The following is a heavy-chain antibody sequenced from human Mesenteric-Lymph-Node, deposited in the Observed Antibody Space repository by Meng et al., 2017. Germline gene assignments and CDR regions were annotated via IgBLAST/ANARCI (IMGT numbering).Heavy chain of an antibody. CDR2: INPNSGGT. V-gene: IGHV1-2*06. Sequence: QGQLVQSGAEVKKPGDAVKVSCKSSGYTFTGDYMHWVRQAPGQGLEWMGRINPNSGGTNYAQKFQGRVTMTRDTSISTAYMELSRLRSDDTAVYYCAREGYNYENDYWGQGTLVTVSS. D-gene: IGHD5-24*01. CDR3: AREGYNYENDY. CDR1: GYTFTGDY. J-gene: IGHJ4*02.